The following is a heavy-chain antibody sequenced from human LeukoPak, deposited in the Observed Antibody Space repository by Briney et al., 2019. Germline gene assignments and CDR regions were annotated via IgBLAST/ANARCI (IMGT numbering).Heavy chain of an antibody. V-gene: IGHV4-59*01. Sequence: SETLSLTYTVSGGSINTYYWSWMRQPPGKGLEWIGYIHYSGSTNYNPSLKSRVTISVDTSKSQFSLKLSSVTAADAAVYYCAGGGQWLAFDQWGQGTLVTVSS. D-gene: IGHD6-19*01. CDR1: GGSINTYY. CDR3: AGGGQWLAFDQ. J-gene: IGHJ4*02. CDR2: IHYSGST.